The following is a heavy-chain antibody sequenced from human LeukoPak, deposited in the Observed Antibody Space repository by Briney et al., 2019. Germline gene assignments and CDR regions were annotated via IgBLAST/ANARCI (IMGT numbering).Heavy chain of an antibody. D-gene: IGHD4-17*01. V-gene: IGHV3-7*01. CDR1: GFTFSRYS. J-gene: IGHJ4*02. Sequence: PGGSLRLSCAASGFTFSRYSMNWVRQAPGKGLEWVANIKQDGSEKYYVDSVRGRFSISRDNAKNSLYLQMNSLRAEDTAVFYCARVLFSVTSALFDYWGQGTLVTVSS. CDR2: IKQDGSEK. CDR3: ARVLFSVTSALFDY.